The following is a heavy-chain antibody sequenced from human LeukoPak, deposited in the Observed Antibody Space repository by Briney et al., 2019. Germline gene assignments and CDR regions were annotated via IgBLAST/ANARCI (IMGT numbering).Heavy chain of an antibody. V-gene: IGHV3-7*01. CDR3: ARDRILH. Sequence: GGSLRLSCAASRFSFSTYWMSWVRQAPGKGLEWVANIKQDGSEKYYVDSVKGRFTISRDDAKNSLYLQMDSLRAEDTAVCYCARDRILHWGQGTLVTVSS. J-gene: IGHJ1*01. CDR1: RFSFSTYW. CDR2: IKQDGSEK.